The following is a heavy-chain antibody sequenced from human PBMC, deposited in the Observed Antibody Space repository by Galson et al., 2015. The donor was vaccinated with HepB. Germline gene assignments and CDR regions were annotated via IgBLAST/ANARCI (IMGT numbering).Heavy chain of an antibody. V-gene: IGHV1-69*13. Sequence: SVKVSCKASGGTFSSYAISWVRQAPGQGLERMGGIIPFFGTAIYAQKFQGRVTITADESTSTAYMELSSLRSEDTAVYYCARGVVVVPAAIKGALDYWGQGTLVTVSS. CDR2: IIPFFGTA. CDR1: GGTFSSYA. CDR3: ARGVVVVPAAIKGALDY. J-gene: IGHJ4*02. D-gene: IGHD2-2*01.